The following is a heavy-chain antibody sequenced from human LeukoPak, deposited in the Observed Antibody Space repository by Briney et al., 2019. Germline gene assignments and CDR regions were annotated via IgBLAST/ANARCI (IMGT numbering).Heavy chain of an antibody. V-gene: IGHV1-8*01. Sequence: ASVKVSCKASGYTFTNYDINWVRQATGQGLEWVGWMNTNSGKTGYVQSFQGRVTTTRDTSTSTAYMELSSLRSEDTAVYYCVRVNVLLPDYYGMDVWGQGTAVTVSS. CDR2: MNTNSGKT. CDR3: VRVNVLLPDYYGMDV. CDR1: GYTFTNYD. J-gene: IGHJ6*02. D-gene: IGHD2-15*01.